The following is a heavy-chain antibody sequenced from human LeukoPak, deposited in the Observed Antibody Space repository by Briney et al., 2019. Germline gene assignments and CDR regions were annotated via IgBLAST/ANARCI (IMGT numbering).Heavy chain of an antibody. D-gene: IGHD6-19*01. CDR1: GGSISSGGYY. V-gene: IGHV4-31*03. J-gene: IGHJ4*02. CDR3: ARGLMAGTGSIDY. CDR2: IYYSGST. Sequence: PSQTLSLTCTVSGGSISSGGYYWSWIRQHPEKGLEWIGYIYYSGSTYYNPSLKSRVTISVDTSKNQFSLKLSSVTAADTAVYYCARGLMAGTGSIDYWGQGTLVTVPS.